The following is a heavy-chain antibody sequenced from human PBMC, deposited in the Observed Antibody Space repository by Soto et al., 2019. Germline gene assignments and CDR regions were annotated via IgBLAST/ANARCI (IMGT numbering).Heavy chain of an antibody. D-gene: IGHD2-15*01. V-gene: IGHV4-59*08. CDR2: IYYSGST. CDR1: GGSISSYH. CDR3: ARQCRGVTCNWFVP. Sequence: PSETLSLTCTVSGGSISSYHWSWIRQAPGKGLEWIGYIYYSGSTSYNPSLRSRVTISVDTSKNQFSLTLTSVTAADTAVYYCARQCRGVTCNWFVPWGQGTLVTVSS. J-gene: IGHJ5*02.